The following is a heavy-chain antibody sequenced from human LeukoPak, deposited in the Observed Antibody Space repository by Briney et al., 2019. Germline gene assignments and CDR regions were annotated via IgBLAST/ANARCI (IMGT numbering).Heavy chain of an antibody. Sequence: GGSLRLSCAASGSTFSDYYMTWIRQAPGKGLEWVSYISGSGSIIKYADSMKGRFTISRDNAKNSLYLQMKSLRAEDTAVYYCAREARWLQSKPLDYWGQGTLVTVSS. CDR1: GSTFSDYY. V-gene: IGHV3-11*04. D-gene: IGHD5-24*01. CDR2: ISGSGSII. CDR3: AREARWLQSKPLDY. J-gene: IGHJ4*02.